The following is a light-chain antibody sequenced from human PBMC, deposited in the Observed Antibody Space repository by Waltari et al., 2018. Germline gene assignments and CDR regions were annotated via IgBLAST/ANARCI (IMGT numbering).Light chain of an antibody. CDR1: NIESKS. J-gene: IGLJ1*01. CDR2: YDN. V-gene: IGLV3-21*01. Sequence: SYVLTQPPSVSVAPGETARITCGGNNIESKSVHWYRQRPGQAPVVVISYDNDRAAGFPERFSGSNSGNTATLTISRGEAGDEADYYCQVWDANTDPGVFGTGTEVTVL. CDR3: QVWDANTDPGV.